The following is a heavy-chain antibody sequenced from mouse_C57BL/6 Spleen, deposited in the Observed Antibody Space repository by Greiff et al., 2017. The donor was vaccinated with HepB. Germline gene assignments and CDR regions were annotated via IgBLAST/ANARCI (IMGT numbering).Heavy chain of an antibody. Sequence: EVKLMESGPGLVKPSQSLSLSCSVTGFSITSGYYWYWIRQFPGNKLELMGYISYDGSNNYNPSLKNRISITRDTSKNQFFLKLDSVTTEDTATYYCAREKGNYVDYWGQGPTLTVSS. V-gene: IGHV3-6*01. CDR2: ISYDGSN. CDR1: GFSITSGYY. CDR3: AREKGNYVDY. J-gene: IGHJ2*01.